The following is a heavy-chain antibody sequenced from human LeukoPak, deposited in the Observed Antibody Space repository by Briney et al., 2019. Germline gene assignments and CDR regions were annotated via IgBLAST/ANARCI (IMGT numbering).Heavy chain of an antibody. D-gene: IGHD6-19*01. J-gene: IGHJ3*02. CDR3: AKDPYSSGWRGAFDI. CDR1: GFTFRSYG. Sequence: GRSLRLSCAASGFTFRSYGMHWVRQAPGKGLEWVAIIWYDGSNKYYADSVKGRFTIPRENSKNTMYMQMNSLRAEDTAVYYCAKDPYSSGWRGAFDIWGQGTMVTVSS. V-gene: IGHV3-33*06. CDR2: IWYDGSNK.